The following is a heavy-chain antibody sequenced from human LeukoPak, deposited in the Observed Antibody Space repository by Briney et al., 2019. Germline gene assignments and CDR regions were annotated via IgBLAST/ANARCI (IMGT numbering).Heavy chain of an antibody. D-gene: IGHD2-2*01. CDR1: GFTFSSYS. J-gene: IGHJ4*02. CDR3: ARVGRGYCSSTSCGPFDY. CDR2: ISSSSSYI. V-gene: IGHV3-21*01. Sequence: GGSLRLSCAASGFTFSSYSMNWVRQAPGKGLEWVSSISSSSSYIYYADSVKGRFTIPRDNAKNSLYLQMNSLRAEDTAVYYCARVGRGYCSSTSCGPFDYWGQGTLVTVSS.